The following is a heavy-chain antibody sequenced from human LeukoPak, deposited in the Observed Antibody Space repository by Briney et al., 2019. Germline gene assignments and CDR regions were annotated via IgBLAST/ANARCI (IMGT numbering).Heavy chain of an antibody. V-gene: IGHV3-23*01. J-gene: IGHJ4*02. D-gene: IGHD2-2*01. CDR1: GLTFSSYA. CDR3: AKGGKSGYALVALFDC. Sequence: GGSLRLSCAVSGLTFSSYAMSWVRQAPGKGLEWVSAISGSGGGTYYADSVKGRFAISRDNPKNTLYLQLNSLRAEDTAVYYCAKGGKSGYALVALFDCWGQGTLVTVSS. CDR2: ISGSGGGT.